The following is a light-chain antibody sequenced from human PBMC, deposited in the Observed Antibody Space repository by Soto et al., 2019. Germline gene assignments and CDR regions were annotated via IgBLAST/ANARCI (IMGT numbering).Light chain of an antibody. V-gene: IGKV1-5*03. CDR3: QHYNSYSEA. CDR1: QSISSW. CDR2: MAS. J-gene: IGKJ1*01. Sequence: DIQMTQSPSTLCASVGDRVTINCRASQSISSWLAWYQQKPGKVPKLLIYMASSLESGVPSRFSGSGSGTEFTLTISSVQPDDFATYYCQHYNSYSEAFGQGTKVDI.